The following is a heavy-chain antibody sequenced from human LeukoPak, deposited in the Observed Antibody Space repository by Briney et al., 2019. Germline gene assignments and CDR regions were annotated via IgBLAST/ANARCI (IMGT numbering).Heavy chain of an antibody. V-gene: IGHV4-59*01. D-gene: IGHD2-15*01. CDR3: AREGYSSGGSCPDY. CDR1: GGSLSSYY. J-gene: IGHJ4*02. CDR2: IYYSGST. Sequence: SETLSLTCNVSGGSLSSYYWSWVRQPPGKGLEWVGYIYYSGSTNYNPSLESRVTISVDTSKNQFSLKLSSVTAADTAVYYCAREGYSSGGSCPDYWGQGTLVTVSS.